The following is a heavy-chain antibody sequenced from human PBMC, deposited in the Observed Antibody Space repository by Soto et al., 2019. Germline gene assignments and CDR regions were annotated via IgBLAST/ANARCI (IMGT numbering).Heavy chain of an antibody. CDR2: INFDGTTT. CDR3: ARGGFRQWLLDY. CDR1: GFTFNSYW. Sequence: EVQLVESGGGLVQPGGSLRLSCAASGFTFNSYWIHWVRQAPGKGLVWVSRINFDGTTTNYAHSVKGRFTNSRDNAKNTLYLQMNSLRDEDTAVYYCARGGFRQWLLDYWGQGSLVTVSS. J-gene: IGHJ4*02. D-gene: IGHD5-12*01. V-gene: IGHV3-74*01.